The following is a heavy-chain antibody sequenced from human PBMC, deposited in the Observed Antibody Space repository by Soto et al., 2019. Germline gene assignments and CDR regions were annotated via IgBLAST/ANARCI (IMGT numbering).Heavy chain of an antibody. Sequence: PGGSLRLACAASGFTFSSYAMHWVRQAPGKGLVWVSGISTDGSTTTYADSVKGRFTISRDNAKDTLYLQMSSLRAEDTAVYYCARDLRKRVRGLSQPDDPYNWFDPWGQGTLVTVSS. J-gene: IGHJ5*02. CDR3: ARDLRKRVRGLSQPDDPYNWFDP. V-gene: IGHV3-74*01. CDR1: GFTFSSYA. D-gene: IGHD3-10*01. CDR2: ISTDGSTT.